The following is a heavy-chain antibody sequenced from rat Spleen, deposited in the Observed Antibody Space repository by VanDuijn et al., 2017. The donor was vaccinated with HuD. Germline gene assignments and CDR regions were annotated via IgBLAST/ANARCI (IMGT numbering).Heavy chain of an antibody. V-gene: IGHV5-25*01. CDR1: GFTFSDYY. CDR3: SRTMGITYDYFDY. J-gene: IGHJ3*01. Sequence: EVQLVESGGGLVQPGRSMKLSCAASGFTFSDYYMAWVRQAPTKGLEWVASISTGGSNTYYRDSVKGRFTISRDNAKSTLNLQMDSLRSEDTATYYCSRTMGITYDYFDYWGQGTLVTVSS. CDR2: ISTGGSNT. D-gene: IGHD1-9*01.